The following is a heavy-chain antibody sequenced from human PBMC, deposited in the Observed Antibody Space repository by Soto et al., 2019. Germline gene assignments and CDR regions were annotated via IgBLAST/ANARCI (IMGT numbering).Heavy chain of an antibody. CDR3: ARAREPEYSSSIFFDY. V-gene: IGHV3-53*02. CDR2: IYSAGST. CDR1: GLTVSRTQ. J-gene: IGHJ4*02. Sequence: VQLVETGGGLIQPGGSLRLSCAASGLTVSRTQMAWVRQVPGKGLQWVSVIYSAGSTYYANAVKGRITISRDISENKIYLDLSRVTGDDTAIYYCARAREPEYSSSIFFDYWGRGILVTVSS. D-gene: IGHD6-6*01.